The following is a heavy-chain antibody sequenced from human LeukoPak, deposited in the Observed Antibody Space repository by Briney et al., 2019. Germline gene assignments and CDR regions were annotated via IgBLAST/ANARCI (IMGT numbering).Heavy chain of an antibody. CDR2: INPNSGGT. D-gene: IGHD2-15*01. J-gene: IGHJ4*02. Sequence: ASVKVSCKASGYTFTGYYMHWVRQAPGQGLEWMGWINPNSGGTNYAQKFQGGVTMTRDTSISTAYMELSRLRSDDTAVYYCARIVPVVAATESAFDYWGQGTLVTVSS. CDR1: GYTFTGYY. V-gene: IGHV1-2*02. CDR3: ARIVPVVAATESAFDY.